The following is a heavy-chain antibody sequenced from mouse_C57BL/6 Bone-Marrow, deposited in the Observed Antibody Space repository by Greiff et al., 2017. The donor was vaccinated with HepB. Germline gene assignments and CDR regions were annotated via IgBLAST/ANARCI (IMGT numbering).Heavy chain of an antibody. CDR3: ARRSYYGSTDAMDY. Sequence: EVMLVESGGDLVKPGGSLKLSCAASGFTFSSYGMSWVRQTPDKRLEWVATISSGGSYTYYPDSVKGRFTISRDNAKNTLYLQMSSLKSEDTAMYYCARRSYYGSTDAMDYWGQGTSVTVSS. CDR1: GFTFSSYG. D-gene: IGHD1-1*01. V-gene: IGHV5-6*02. CDR2: ISSGGSYT. J-gene: IGHJ4*01.